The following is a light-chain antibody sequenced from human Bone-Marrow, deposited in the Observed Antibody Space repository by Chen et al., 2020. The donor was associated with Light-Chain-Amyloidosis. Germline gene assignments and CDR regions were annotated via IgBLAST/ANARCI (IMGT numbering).Light chain of an antibody. Sequence: SYVLTQPSSVSVAPGQTATIACAGNNIGSTSVHWYQQTPGQAPLLVVYDDRDRPSGIPERLSGSNSGNTATLTISRVEAGDEADYYCQVWDRSSDRPVFGGGTKLTVL. V-gene: IGLV3-21*02. CDR2: DDR. CDR3: QVWDRSSDRPV. CDR1: NIGSTS. J-gene: IGLJ3*02.